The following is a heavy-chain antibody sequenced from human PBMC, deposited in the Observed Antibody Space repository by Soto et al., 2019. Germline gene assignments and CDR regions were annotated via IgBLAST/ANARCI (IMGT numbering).Heavy chain of an antibody. D-gene: IGHD3-22*01. CDR2: ISGSGGST. V-gene: IGHV3-23*01. CDR1: GFTFSSYA. J-gene: IGHJ4*02. Sequence: GGSLRLSCAASGFTFSSYAMSLVRQAPGKGLEWVSAISGSGGSTYYADSVKGRFTISRDNSKNTLYLQMNSLRAEDTAVYYCVRAAGSGYPPNFDYWGQGTLVTVSS. CDR3: VRAAGSGYPPNFDY.